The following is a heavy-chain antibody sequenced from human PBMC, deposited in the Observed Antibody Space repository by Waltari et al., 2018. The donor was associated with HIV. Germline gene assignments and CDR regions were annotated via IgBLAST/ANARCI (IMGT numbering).Heavy chain of an antibody. CDR3: ARGLGSRPHFRSYDP. Sequence: QVRLPQCGAGPLNPSVTLYPPCAVYFYSLVGYFWACIRRSPEKGMEWIGEIEQNGDTNYHPSYKSRLTISLDTSKNQFSLTLRSATAADTAEYYCARGLGSRPHFRSYDPWGQGTPVTVSS. V-gene: IGHV4-34*01. J-gene: IGHJ5*02. CDR1: FYSLVGYF. D-gene: IGHD3-3*02. CDR2: IEQNGDT.